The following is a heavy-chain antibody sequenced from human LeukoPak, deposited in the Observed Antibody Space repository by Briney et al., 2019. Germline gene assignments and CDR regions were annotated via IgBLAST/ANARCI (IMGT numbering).Heavy chain of an antibody. V-gene: IGHV3-23*01. Sequence: PSETLSLTCAVYGGSFSGYYWSWIRQPPGKGLEWVSGISGSGGSTYYADSVKGRFTISRDNSKNTLYLQMNSLRAEDTAVYYCARRAGAYSHPYDYWGQGTLVTVSS. CDR3: ARRAGAYSHPYDY. CDR2: ISGSGGST. D-gene: IGHD4/OR15-4a*01. J-gene: IGHJ4*02. CDR1: GGSFSGYY.